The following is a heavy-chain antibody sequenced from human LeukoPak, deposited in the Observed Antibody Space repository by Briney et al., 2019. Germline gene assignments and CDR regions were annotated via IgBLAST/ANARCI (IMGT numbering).Heavy chain of an antibody. J-gene: IGHJ4*02. CDR3: AREWLGSGLDY. Sequence: GGSLRLSCAGSGFTFSSYWMHWVRQAPGKGLVWVSRIRSDGISTSYADPVKGRFTISRDNAKNTLYLQMNSLRVEDTAVYYCAREWLGSGLDYWGQGTLVTVSS. D-gene: IGHD1-26*01. V-gene: IGHV3-74*01. CDR1: GFTFSSYW. CDR2: IRSDGIST.